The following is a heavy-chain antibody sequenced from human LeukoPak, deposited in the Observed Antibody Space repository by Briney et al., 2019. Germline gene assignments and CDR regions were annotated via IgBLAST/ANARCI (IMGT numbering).Heavy chain of an antibody. D-gene: IGHD4-11*01. V-gene: IGHV4-59*08. CDR3: ARHYSTDPFDY. CDR2: ISHSGNT. CDR1: GASINSYY. Sequence: PSETLSLTCTVPGASINSYYWSWIRQPPGKGLEWVACISHSGNTNYNPSLKTRVTISADTSKSQISLKLTSVTAADTATYYCARHYSTDPFDYWGQGTPVTISS. J-gene: IGHJ4*02.